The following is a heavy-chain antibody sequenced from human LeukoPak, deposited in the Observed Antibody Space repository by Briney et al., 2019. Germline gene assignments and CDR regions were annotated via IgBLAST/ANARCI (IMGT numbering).Heavy chain of an antibody. CDR1: GGTFSSYT. J-gene: IGHJ3*02. CDR3: ARDQGSGAFDI. Sequence: ASVKVSCKASGGTFSSYTISWVRQAPGQGLEWMGRIIPILGIANYAQKFQGRVTITADKSTSTAYMELSSLRSEDTAVYYCARDQGSGAFDIWGQGTMVTVSS. V-gene: IGHV1-69*04. D-gene: IGHD3-10*01. CDR2: IIPILGIA.